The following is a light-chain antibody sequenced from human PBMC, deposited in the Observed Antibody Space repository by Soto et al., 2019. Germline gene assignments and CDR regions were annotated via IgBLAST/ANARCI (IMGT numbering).Light chain of an antibody. CDR1: NIGSKS. V-gene: IGLV3-21*02. Sequence: SYELTQPPSVSVAPGQTARLTCGGDNIGSKSVHWYQQKPGQAPVLVVYHDTDRPSGIPERFSGSNSGNTATLTISRVEAGDEADYYCQVWHSGSDQYVFGTGTKVTVL. CDR2: HDT. CDR3: QVWHSGSDQYV. J-gene: IGLJ1*01.